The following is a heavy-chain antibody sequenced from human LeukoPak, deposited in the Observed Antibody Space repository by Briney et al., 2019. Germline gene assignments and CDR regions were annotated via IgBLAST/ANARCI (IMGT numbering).Heavy chain of an antibody. J-gene: IGHJ2*01. D-gene: IGHD3-10*01. CDR2: IYYSGST. CDR1: GGSISSGDYY. CDR3: ARAWSTVLLWFGELFNPGKNWYFDL. Sequence: SSETLSLTCTVSGGSISSGDYYWSWIRQPPGKGLEWIGYIYYSGSTYYNPSLKSRVTISVDTSKNQFSLKLSSVTAADTAVYHCARAWSTVLLWFGELFNPGKNWYFDLWGRGTLVTVSS. V-gene: IGHV4-30-4*01.